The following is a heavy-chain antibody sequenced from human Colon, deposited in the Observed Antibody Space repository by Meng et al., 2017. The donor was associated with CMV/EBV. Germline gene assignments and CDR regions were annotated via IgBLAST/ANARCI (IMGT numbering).Heavy chain of an antibody. Sequence: GESLKISCAASGFTFNDNYFNWVRQAPGKGLEWVSVIYSGGSTNYAESVKGRFTITSDTSNNMIYLQMSNLRAEDTAVYYCGRGLSYSGGSGARAFDYWGQGTLVTVSS. CDR1: GFTFNDNY. CDR2: IYSGGST. CDR3: GRGLSYSGGSGARAFDY. V-gene: IGHV3-53*01. J-gene: IGHJ4*02. D-gene: IGHD2-21*01.